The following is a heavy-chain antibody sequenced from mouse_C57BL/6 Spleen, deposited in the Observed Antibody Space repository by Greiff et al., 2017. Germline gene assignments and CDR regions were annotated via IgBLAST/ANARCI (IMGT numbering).Heavy chain of an antibody. CDR1: GFTFSDYG. V-gene: IGHV5-17*01. CDR3: ARLGGLLRPYYAMDY. J-gene: IGHJ4*01. D-gene: IGHD1-1*01. CDR2: ISSGSSTI. Sequence: EVNLVESGGGLVKPGGSLKLSCAASGFTFSDYGMHWVRQAPEKGLEWVAYISSGSSTIYYADTVKGRFTISRDNAKNTLFLQMTSLRSEDTDMYYCARLGGLLRPYYAMDYWGQGTSVTVSS.